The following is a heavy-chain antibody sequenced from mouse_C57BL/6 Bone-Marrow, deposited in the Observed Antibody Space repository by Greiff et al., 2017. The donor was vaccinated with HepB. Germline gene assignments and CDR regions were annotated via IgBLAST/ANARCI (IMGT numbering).Heavy chain of an antibody. J-gene: IGHJ4*01. CDR3: AREINYYGSSYVDAMDY. CDR1: GYTFTSYG. V-gene: IGHV1-81*01. CDR2: IYPRSGNT. D-gene: IGHD1-1*01. Sequence: VMLVESGAELARPGASVKLSCKASGYTFTSYGISWVKQRTGQGLEWIGEIYPRSGNTYYNEKFKGKATLTADKSSSTAYMELRSLTSEDSAVYFCAREINYYGSSYVDAMDYWGQGTSVTVSS.